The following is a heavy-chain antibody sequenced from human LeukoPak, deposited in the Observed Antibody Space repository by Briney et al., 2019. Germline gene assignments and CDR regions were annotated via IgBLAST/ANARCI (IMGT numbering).Heavy chain of an antibody. CDR2: IYYSGST. CDR3: ARDLRPSNAFDI. Sequence: PSETLPLTCTVSGGSISSYYWSWIRQPPGKGLEWIGYIYYSGSTNYNPSLKSRVTISVDTSKNQFSLKLSSVTAADTAVYYCARDLRPSNAFDIWGQGTMVTVSS. D-gene: IGHD6-6*01. J-gene: IGHJ3*02. V-gene: IGHV4-59*01. CDR1: GGSISSYY.